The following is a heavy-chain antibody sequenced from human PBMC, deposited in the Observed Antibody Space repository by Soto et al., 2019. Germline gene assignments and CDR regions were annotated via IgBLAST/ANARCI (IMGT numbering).Heavy chain of an antibody. J-gene: IGHJ4*02. V-gene: IGHV4-59*08. D-gene: IGHD6-19*01. Sequence: SETLSLTCTVSGGSISSYYWNWIRQPPGKGLERIGYIYDSGNTNYNPSLKSRVTISVDTSKNQFSLNLSSVTAADTAVYFCARLTPQWPYLDYWGQGTLVTVSS. CDR2: IYDSGNT. CDR3: ARLTPQWPYLDY. CDR1: GGSISSYY.